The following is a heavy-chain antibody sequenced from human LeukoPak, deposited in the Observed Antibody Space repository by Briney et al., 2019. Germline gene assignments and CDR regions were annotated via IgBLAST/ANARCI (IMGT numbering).Heavy chain of an antibody. CDR1: GGSFSGYY. CDR3: ARARVRRWFDP. D-gene: IGHD1-1*01. CDR2: INHSGST. V-gene: IGHV4-34*01. Sequence: SETLSLTCAVYGGSFSGYYWSWIRQPPGKGLEWIGEINHSGSTNYNPSLKSRVTISVDTSKYQFSLKLSSVTAADTAVYYCARARVRRWFDPWGQGTLVTVSS. J-gene: IGHJ5*02.